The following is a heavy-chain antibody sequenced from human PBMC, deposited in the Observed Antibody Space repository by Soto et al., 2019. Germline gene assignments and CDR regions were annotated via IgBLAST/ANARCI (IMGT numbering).Heavy chain of an antibody. V-gene: IGHV5-10-1*01. Sequence: GESLKISCKGSGDSFTSYWISWVRQMPGKGLEWMVRIDPSDSYNNHSPSFQGHVTMSADKSITTAYLQWSSLKASDTAMYYCARRDNQDALDVWGQGTMVTVSS. CDR1: GDSFTSYW. CDR3: ARRDNQDALDV. CDR2: IDPSDSYN. D-gene: IGHD2-15*01. J-gene: IGHJ3*01.